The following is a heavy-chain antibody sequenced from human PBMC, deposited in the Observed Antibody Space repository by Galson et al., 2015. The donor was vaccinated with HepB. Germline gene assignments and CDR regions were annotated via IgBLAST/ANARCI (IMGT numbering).Heavy chain of an antibody. CDR2: IYSGGST. CDR3: ARSRSSNWYYFDY. D-gene: IGHD6-13*01. CDR1: GFTVSANY. J-gene: IGHJ4*02. V-gene: IGHV3-53*04. Sequence: SLRLSCAASGFTVSANYMSWVRQAPGKELEWVSAIYSGGSTYYADSVKGRFPISRHNSRNTLYLPMNSLRVEDTAVYYCARSRSSNWYYFDYWGQGTLVTVSS.